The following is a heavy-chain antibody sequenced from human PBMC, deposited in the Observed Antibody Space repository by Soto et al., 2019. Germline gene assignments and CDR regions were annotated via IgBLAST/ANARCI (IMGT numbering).Heavy chain of an antibody. D-gene: IGHD6-19*01. V-gene: IGHV1-69*12. CDR1: GGTFSSYA. J-gene: IGHJ4*02. CDR3: ARAYSSGWYHGVPYYY. Sequence: QVQLVQSGAEVKKPGSSVKVSCKASGGTFSSYAISWVRQAPGQGLEWMGGIIPIFGTANYAQKFQGRVKITATQSTSTAYMELSSLRSEDTAVYYCARAYSSGWYHGVPYYYWGQGTLVTVSS. CDR2: IIPIFGTA.